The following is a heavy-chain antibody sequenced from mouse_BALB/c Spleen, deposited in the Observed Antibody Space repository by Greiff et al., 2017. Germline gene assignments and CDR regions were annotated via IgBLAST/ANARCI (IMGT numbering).Heavy chain of an antibody. CDR2: INPNNGGT. J-gene: IGHJ1*01. Sequence: VQLKESGPELVKPGASVKISCKTSGYTFTEYTMHWVKQSHGKSLEWIGGINPNNGGTSYNQKFKGKATLTVDKSSSTAYMELRSLTSEDSAVYYCAPTGTGYWYFDVWGAGTTVTVSS. D-gene: IGHD4-1*02. CDR1: GYTFTEYT. V-gene: IGHV1-18*01. CDR3: APTGTGYWYFDV.